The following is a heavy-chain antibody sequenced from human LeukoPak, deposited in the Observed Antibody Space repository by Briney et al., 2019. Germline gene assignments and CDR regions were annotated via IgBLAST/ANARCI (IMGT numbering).Heavy chain of an antibody. V-gene: IGHV3-30-3*01. Sequence: GGSLRLSCAASGFTFSSYAMHWVRQAPGKGLEWVAVISYDGSNKYYADSVKGRFTISRDNSKNTLYLQMNSLRAEDTAVYYCARGPLREDYDSGLMIDRWGQGTLVTVSS. CDR3: ARGPLREDYDSGLMIDR. CDR1: GFTFSSYA. J-gene: IGHJ4*02. CDR2: ISYDGSNK. D-gene: IGHD3-22*01.